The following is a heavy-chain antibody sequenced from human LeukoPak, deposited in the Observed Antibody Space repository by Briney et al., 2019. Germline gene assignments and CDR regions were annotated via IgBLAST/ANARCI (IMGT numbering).Heavy chain of an antibody. V-gene: IGHV3-30-3*01. CDR3: ARASVAGTDWFDP. CDR1: GFTFSSYA. J-gene: IGHJ5*02. D-gene: IGHD6-19*01. CDR2: ISYDGSNK. Sequence: PGGSLRLSCAASGFTFSSYAMHWVRQAPGKGLEWVAVISYDGSNKYYADSVKGRFTISRDNSKNTLYLQMNSLRAEDTAVYYCARASVAGTDWFDPWGQGTLVTVSS.